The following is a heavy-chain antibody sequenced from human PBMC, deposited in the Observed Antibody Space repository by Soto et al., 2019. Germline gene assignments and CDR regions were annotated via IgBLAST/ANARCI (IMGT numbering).Heavy chain of an antibody. J-gene: IGHJ4*02. CDR1: GFSFSSYA. D-gene: IGHD5-12*01. CDR2: ISARGGSL. Sequence: EVQLLESGGGLVQPGGSLRLSCAASGFSFSSYAMVWVRQAPGKGLEWVSVISARGGSLYFADSVKGRFTISRDNSKNVLSLEMNSLRAEDTATYFGAKGSIEYSASVGNWGQGTLVVVSS. V-gene: IGHV3-23*01. CDR3: AKGSIEYSASVGN.